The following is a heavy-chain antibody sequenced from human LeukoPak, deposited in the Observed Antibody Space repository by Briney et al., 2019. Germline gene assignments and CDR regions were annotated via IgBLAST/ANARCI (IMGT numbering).Heavy chain of an antibody. CDR2: IRSKANSYAT. V-gene: IGHV3-73*01. J-gene: IGHJ4*02. D-gene: IGHD3-22*01. CDR3: TRGPVYYYDSSGYYDDY. Sequence: GGSLRLSCAASGLTFSGSAMHWVRQASGKVLELIGRIRSKANSYATAYAASVKGRFTISRDDSKNTAYLQMNSLNTEDTAVYYCTRGPVYYYDSSGYYDDYWGQGTLVSVSS. CDR1: GLTFSGSA.